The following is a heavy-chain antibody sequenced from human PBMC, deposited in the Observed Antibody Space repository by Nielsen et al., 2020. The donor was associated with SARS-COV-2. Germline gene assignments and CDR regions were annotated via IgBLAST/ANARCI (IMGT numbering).Heavy chain of an antibody. CDR1: GGSFSGYY. Sequence: SETLSLTCAVYGGSFSGYYWSWIRQPPGKGLEWIGEINHSGSTNYNPSLKSRVTISVDTSKNQFSLKLSSVTAADTAAYYCARGRGGSSRRYWYFDLWGRGTLVTVSS. J-gene: IGHJ2*01. D-gene: IGHD2-15*01. CDR3: ARGRGGSSRRYWYFDL. CDR2: INHSGST. V-gene: IGHV4-34*01.